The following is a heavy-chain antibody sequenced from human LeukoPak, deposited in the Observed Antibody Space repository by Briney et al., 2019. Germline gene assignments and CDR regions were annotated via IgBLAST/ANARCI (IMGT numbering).Heavy chain of an antibody. Sequence: ASVKVSCKASGGTFSCYAISWVRQAPGQGLEWMGGIIPIFGTANYAQKFQGRVTITADESTSTAYMELSSLRSEDTAVYYCARDRSGVGATPFDYWGQGTLVTVSS. D-gene: IGHD1-26*01. CDR3: ARDRSGVGATPFDY. CDR1: GGTFSCYA. V-gene: IGHV1-69*13. CDR2: IIPIFGTA. J-gene: IGHJ4*02.